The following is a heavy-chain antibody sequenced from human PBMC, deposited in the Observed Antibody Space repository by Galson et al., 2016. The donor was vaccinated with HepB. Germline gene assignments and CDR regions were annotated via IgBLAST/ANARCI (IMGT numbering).Heavy chain of an antibody. D-gene: IGHD2/OR15-2a*01. CDR2: ISAYNHNT. J-gene: IGHJ4*02. CDR3: ARSPSMSGYGYYDY. V-gene: IGHV1-18*01. Sequence: SVKVSCKASGYTFTSYGISWVRQAPGQGLEWMGWISAYNHNTHYAQNLQDRVTLTTESSTRTAYMELRSLRSDDTAVYYCARSPSMSGYGYYDYWGQGTLVTFSS. CDR1: GYTFTSYG.